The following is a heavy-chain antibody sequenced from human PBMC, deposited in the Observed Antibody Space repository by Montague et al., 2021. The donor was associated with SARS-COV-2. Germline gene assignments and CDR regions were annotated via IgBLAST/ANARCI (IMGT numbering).Heavy chain of an antibody. CDR1: GASLSSDSLS. CDR3: ARKMDSSFDV. Sequence: VSPGASLSSDSLSWHWIRQSPSRGLELLSSTYYRSKWYNDSAPSVSGRATVKPDTSRTQFSLHLDSVTPADTALYFCARKMDSSFDVWGKGTMVIVSS. V-gene: IGHV6-1*01. CDR2: TYYRSKWYN. D-gene: IGHD2-2*03. J-gene: IGHJ3*01.